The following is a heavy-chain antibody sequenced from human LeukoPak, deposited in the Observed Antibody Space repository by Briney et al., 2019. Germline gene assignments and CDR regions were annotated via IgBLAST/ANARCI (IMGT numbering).Heavy chain of an antibody. CDR1: GFTFSSYA. Sequence: PGGSLRLSCAASGFTFSSYAMHWVRQAPGKGLEWVAVISYDGSNKYYADSVKGRFTISRDNSKNTLYLQMNSLRAEDTAVYYCARDKFSKQRYSSGWYVYYGMDVWGQGTTVTVSS. V-gene: IGHV3-30-3*01. CDR2: ISYDGSNK. D-gene: IGHD6-19*01. CDR3: ARDKFSKQRYSSGWYVYYGMDV. J-gene: IGHJ6*02.